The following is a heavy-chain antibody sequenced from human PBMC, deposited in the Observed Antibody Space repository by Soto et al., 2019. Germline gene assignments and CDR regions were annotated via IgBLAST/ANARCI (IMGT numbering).Heavy chain of an antibody. V-gene: IGHV4-4*02. Sequence: QVQLQESGPGLVRPSGTLSLTCGVSGVSLSSSNWWSWVRQPPGKGLEWIGEIFYSGTTNHNPSLKSRLTISLDKPKNQFSLRLTSVTAADTAVYFCARRSVYGDIDFWGQGTLVTVSS. J-gene: IGHJ4*02. CDR1: GVSLSSSNW. CDR3: ARRSVYGDIDF. CDR2: IFYSGTT. D-gene: IGHD4-17*01.